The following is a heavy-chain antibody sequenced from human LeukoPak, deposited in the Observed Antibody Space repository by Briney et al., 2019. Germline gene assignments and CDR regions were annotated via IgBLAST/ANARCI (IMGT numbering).Heavy chain of an antibody. V-gene: IGHV1-18*01. CDR1: GYTFTRYG. CDR3: ARDIPYRWYSSGWYTPKAGMDV. CDR2: IRAYNGNT. J-gene: IGHJ6*02. D-gene: IGHD6-19*01. Sequence: ASVKVSCKASGYTFTRYGISWVRQAPGQGLGWMGWIRAYNGNTNYAQKLQGRVTMTRDTSTSTVYMELSSLRSEDTAVYYCARDIPYRWYSSGWYTPKAGMDVWGQGTTVTVSS.